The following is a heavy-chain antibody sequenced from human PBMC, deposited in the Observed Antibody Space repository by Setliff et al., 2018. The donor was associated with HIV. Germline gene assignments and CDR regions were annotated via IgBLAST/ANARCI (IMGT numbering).Heavy chain of an antibody. CDR1: GGSITSGSYY. CDR2: IYSSGAT. CDR3: ARGTLYYDYVWGTPFPFDY. Sequence: PSETLSLTCSVSGGSITSGSYYWIWIRQPAGKGLEWIGHIYSSGATNYNPSLKSRVTISVVTSKNQFSLKLSSVTAADTAVYYCARGTLYYDYVWGTPFPFDYWGQGTLVTVSS. D-gene: IGHD3-16*01. J-gene: IGHJ4*02. V-gene: IGHV4-61*10.